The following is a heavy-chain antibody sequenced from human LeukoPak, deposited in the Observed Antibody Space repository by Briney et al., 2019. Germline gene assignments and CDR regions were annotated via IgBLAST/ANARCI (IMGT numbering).Heavy chain of an antibody. CDR3: ATGSPYCSGGSCYSSSGAFDI. CDR1: GYTLTELS. J-gene: IGHJ3*02. V-gene: IGHV1-24*01. D-gene: IGHD2-15*01. Sequence: ASVKVSCKVSGYTLTELSMHSVRPAPGKGLEWMGGFDPEEGETIYAQKFQGRVTMTEDTSTDTAYMELSSLRSEDTAVYYCATGSPYCSGGSCYSSSGAFDIWGQGTMVTVSS. CDR2: FDPEEGET.